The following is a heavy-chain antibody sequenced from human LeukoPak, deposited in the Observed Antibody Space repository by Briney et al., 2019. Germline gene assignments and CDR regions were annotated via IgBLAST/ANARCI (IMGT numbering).Heavy chain of an antibody. D-gene: IGHD5-24*01. CDR2: IRYDETNE. CDR1: GFTFSSYE. V-gene: IGHV3-30*02. J-gene: IGHJ4*02. Sequence: GGSLRLSCAASGFTFSSYEMNWVRQAPGKGLEWVGFIRYDETNEYYADSVKGRFTISRDNSKNTLYLQMNSLRAEDTAVYYCAKGNGYNYLAWPFDYWGQGTLVTVSS. CDR3: AKGNGYNYLAWPFDY.